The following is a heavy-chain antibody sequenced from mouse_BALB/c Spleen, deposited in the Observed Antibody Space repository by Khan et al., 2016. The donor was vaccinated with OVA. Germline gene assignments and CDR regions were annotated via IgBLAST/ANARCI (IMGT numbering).Heavy chain of an antibody. Sequence: QIQLVPSGPELKKPGETVKISCKASGYTFTNYGMNWVKQAPGKGLKWMGWINTYTGEPTYADDFKGRFAFSLETSASTAYLQINNLKNEDTATYFCARPPYFSYVMVYWGQGTSVTVSS. D-gene: IGHD2-10*01. J-gene: IGHJ4*01. CDR3: ARPPYFSYVMVY. CDR1: GYTFTNYG. CDR2: INTYTGEP. V-gene: IGHV9-3-1*01.